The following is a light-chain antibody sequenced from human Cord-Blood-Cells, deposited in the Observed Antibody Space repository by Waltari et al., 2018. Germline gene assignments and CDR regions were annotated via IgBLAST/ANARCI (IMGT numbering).Light chain of an antibody. Sequence: QSSLTQPAPVSGSPGQSIPISCPGTPNDSGGYNSLHWSHQHPGKAPKLMIYDVSTRPAGVSNRFSGSNSGNTASLTISGLQAEDEADYYCSSYTSSSTFVFGGGTKLTVL. CDR1: PNDSGGYNS. V-gene: IGLV2-14*01. CDR3: SSYTSSSTFV. CDR2: DVS. J-gene: IGLJ3*02.